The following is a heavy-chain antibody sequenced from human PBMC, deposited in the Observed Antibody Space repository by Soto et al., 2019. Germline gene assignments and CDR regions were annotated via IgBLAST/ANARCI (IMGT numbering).Heavy chain of an antibody. CDR2: INHSGST. CDR1: GGSFSGYY. CDR3: ASRRLGYGGSWRKYPFDY. J-gene: IGHJ4*02. V-gene: IGHV4-34*01. Sequence: QVQLQQWGAGLLKPSETLSLTCAVYGGSFSGYYWSWIRQPPGKGLEWIGEINHSGSTNYNPSLKSGVTISVDTSKNQFSLKLSSVTAADTAVYYCASRRLGYGGSWRKYPFDYWGQGTLVTVSS. D-gene: IGHD6-13*01.